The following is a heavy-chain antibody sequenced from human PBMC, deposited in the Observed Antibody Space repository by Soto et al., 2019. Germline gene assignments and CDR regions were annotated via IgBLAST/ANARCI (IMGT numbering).Heavy chain of an antibody. Sequence: QVQLVESGGGVVQPGRSLRLSCAASGFTFSSYGMHWVRQAPGKGLEWVAVISYDGSNKYYADSVKGRFTISRDNSKNTLYLQMNSLRAEDTAVYYCAKDFNWNHGDYWGQGTLVTVSS. V-gene: IGHV3-30*18. D-gene: IGHD1-20*01. CDR2: ISYDGSNK. CDR3: AKDFNWNHGDY. CDR1: GFTFSSYG. J-gene: IGHJ4*02.